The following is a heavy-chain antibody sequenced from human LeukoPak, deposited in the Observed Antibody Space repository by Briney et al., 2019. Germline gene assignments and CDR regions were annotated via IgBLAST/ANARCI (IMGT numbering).Heavy chain of an antibody. D-gene: IGHD3-10*01. CDR2: INHSGST. Sequence: MPSETLSLTCAVYGGSFSGYYWSWIRQPPGKGLEWIGEINHSGSTNYNPSLKSRVTISVDTSKNQFSLKLSSVTAADTAVYYCARGVMVRGVVSPRRPDYWGQGTLVTVSS. J-gene: IGHJ4*02. V-gene: IGHV4-34*01. CDR1: GGSFSGYY. CDR3: ARGVMVRGVVSPRRPDY.